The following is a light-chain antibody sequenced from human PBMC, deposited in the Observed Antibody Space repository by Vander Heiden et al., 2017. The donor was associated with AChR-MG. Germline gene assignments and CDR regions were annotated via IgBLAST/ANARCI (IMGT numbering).Light chain of an antibody. V-gene: IGKV2-28*01. Sequence: DIVMTQSPLSLPVTPGEPASISCRSSQSLLHSNGYNYLDWYLQKPGQSPRLLIYLGSNRASGVPDRFSGSGPGTNFTLRISRVEAEDVGVYYCMQALQTPYTFGQGTKLEIK. CDR3: MQALQTPYT. CDR2: LGS. J-gene: IGKJ2*01. CDR1: QSLLHSNGYNY.